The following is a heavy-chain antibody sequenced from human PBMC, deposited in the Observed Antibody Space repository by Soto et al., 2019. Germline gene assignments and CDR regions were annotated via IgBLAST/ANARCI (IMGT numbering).Heavy chain of an antibody. D-gene: IGHD3-3*01. CDR1: GFTFSSYS. Sequence: PGWSLRLSCAAAGFTFSSYSMNWVRQAPGKGLEWVSSISSSSSYIYYADSVKGRFTISRDNAKNSLYLQMNSLRAEDTAVYYCARVGDNGPYYYGMDVWGQGTTVTASS. CDR3: ARVGDNGPYYYGMDV. V-gene: IGHV3-21*01. CDR2: ISSSSSYI. J-gene: IGHJ6*02.